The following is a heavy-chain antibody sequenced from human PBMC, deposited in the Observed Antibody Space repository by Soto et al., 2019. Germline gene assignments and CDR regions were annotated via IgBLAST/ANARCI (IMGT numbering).Heavy chain of an antibody. CDR3: AREGALRYGGNSDYYYTMDG. Sequence: SETLSLTCTVSGGSIISGDYYWSWIRQTPGKGLEWIGYIYYSGDTNYNPSLKSRVIISVDTSKNQFSLKLSSVTAADTAVYYCAREGALRYGGNSDYYYTMDGWGQGTTVTVAS. CDR1: GGSIISGDYY. CDR2: IYYSGDT. V-gene: IGHV4-30-4*01. D-gene: IGHD4-17*01. J-gene: IGHJ6*02.